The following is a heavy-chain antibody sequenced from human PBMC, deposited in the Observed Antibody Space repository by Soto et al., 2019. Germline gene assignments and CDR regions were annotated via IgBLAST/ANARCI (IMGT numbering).Heavy chain of an antibody. D-gene: IGHD6-13*01. CDR3: ARGWAAAPDYYYYGMDV. J-gene: IGHJ6*02. CDR1: GFTVSSNY. Sequence: GGSLRLSCAASGFTVSSNYMSWVRQAPGKGLEWVSVIYSGGSTYYADSVKGRFTISRDNSKNTLYLQMNSLRAEDTAVYYCARGWAAAPDYYYYGMDVWGQGTTVTVSS. V-gene: IGHV3-53*01. CDR2: IYSGGST.